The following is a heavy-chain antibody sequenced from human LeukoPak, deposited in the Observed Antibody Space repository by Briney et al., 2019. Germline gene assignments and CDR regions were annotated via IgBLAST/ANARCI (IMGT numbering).Heavy chain of an antibody. D-gene: IGHD2-15*01. CDR2: IMHRGST. V-gene: IGHV4-39*06. CDR1: GDSISRRTYY. J-gene: IGHJ3*02. CDR3: ASRPVVVASTEGATGAFYI. Sequence: PAETRSLTCSVSGDSISRRTYYWGWIRQPQAKGLEGTGEIMHRGSTNYHPAPKTRVTPSVDTYKNQSTLKLSSITAPHTAVYYCASRPVVVASTEGATGAFYIWRQGLLVTASS.